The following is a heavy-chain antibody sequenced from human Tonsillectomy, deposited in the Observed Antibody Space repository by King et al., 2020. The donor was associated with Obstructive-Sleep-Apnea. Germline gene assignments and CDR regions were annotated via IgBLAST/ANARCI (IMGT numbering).Heavy chain of an antibody. D-gene: IGHD4-23*01. CDR2: IYYSGST. CDR3: ARLKIGYGGNSALDY. CDR1: GGSISSYY. V-gene: IGHV4-59*08. J-gene: IGHJ4*02. Sequence: PLQESGPGLVKPSETLSLTCTVSGGSISSYYWSWIRQPPGKGLEWIGYIYYSGSTNYNPSLKSRVTISVDTSKNQFSLKLSSVTAADTAVYYCARLKIGYGGNSALDYWGQGTLVTVSS.